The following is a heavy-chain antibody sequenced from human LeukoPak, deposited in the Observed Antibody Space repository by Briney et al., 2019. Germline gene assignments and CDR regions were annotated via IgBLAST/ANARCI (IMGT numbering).Heavy chain of an antibody. D-gene: IGHD3-22*01. CDR2: IWYDGSNK. V-gene: IGHV3-33*08. CDR3: ARDFGYYDSSGYYSRPVDY. J-gene: IGHJ4*02. Sequence: GGSLRLSCAVSGFIFSNYPMHWVRQAPGKGLEWVAVIWYDGSNKYYADSVKGRFTISRDNSKNTLYLQMNSLRAEDTAVYYCARDFGYYDSSGYYSRPVDYWGQGTLVTVSS. CDR1: GFIFSNYP.